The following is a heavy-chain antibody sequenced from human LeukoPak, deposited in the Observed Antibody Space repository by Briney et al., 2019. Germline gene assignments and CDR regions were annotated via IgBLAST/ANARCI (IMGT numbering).Heavy chain of an antibody. J-gene: IGHJ4*02. CDR1: GYSISSGHH. Sequence: SETLSLTCSVSGYSISSGHHWGWIRQPPGKGLEWIGSIYYSGSTYYNPSLKSRVTISVDTSKNQFSLKLSSVTAADTAVYYCARRGDYYDSSGYDYWGQGTLVTVSS. CDR2: IYYSGST. CDR3: ARRGDYYDSSGYDY. V-gene: IGHV4-38-2*01. D-gene: IGHD3-22*01.